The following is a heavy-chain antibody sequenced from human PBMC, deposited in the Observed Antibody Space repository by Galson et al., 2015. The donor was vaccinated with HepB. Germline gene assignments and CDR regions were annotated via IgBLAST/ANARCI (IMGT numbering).Heavy chain of an antibody. J-gene: IGHJ4*02. CDR1: GGTFSSYT. Sequence: SVKVSCKASGGTFSSYTFSWVRQAPGQGLEWMGRIIPILGIANYAQKFQGRVTITADKSTSTAYMELSSLRSEDTAVYYCAIAYIGDGYNSSPDYWGQGSLVTVSS. V-gene: IGHV1-69*02. CDR3: AIAYIGDGYNSSPDY. CDR2: IIPILGIA. D-gene: IGHD5-24*01.